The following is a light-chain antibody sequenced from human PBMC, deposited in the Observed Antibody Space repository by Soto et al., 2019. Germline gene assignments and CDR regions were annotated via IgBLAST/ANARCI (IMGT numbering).Light chain of an antibody. CDR2: SAS. CDR1: QRFPTS. J-gene: IGKJ1*01. V-gene: IGKV3-20*01. Sequence: EIVLTQSPGTLSLSPGERAPLPCRAVQRFPTSLACYQHKPGQAPRLLIYSASYRATGIPDRFSGSGSGTDFTLTISRLEPEDFAVYYCQQSRSSPWTFGQGTKVEIK. CDR3: QQSRSSPWT.